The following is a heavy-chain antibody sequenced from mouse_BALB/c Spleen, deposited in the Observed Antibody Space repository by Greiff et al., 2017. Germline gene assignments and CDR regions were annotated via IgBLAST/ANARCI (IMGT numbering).Heavy chain of an antibody. CDR1: GYTFTSYW. Sequence: QVQLQQSGAELAKPGASVKMSCKASGYTFTSYWMHWVKQRPGQGLEWIGYINPSTGYTEYNQKFKDKATLTADKSSSTAYMQLSSLTSEDSAVYYCARGGLRRTWYFDVWGAGTTVTVSS. J-gene: IGHJ1*01. CDR3: ARGGLRRTWYFDV. CDR2: INPSTGYT. D-gene: IGHD2-2*01. V-gene: IGHV1-7*01.